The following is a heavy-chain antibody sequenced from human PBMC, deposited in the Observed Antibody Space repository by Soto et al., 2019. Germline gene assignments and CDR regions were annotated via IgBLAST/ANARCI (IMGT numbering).Heavy chain of an antibody. CDR1: VFTFSSYW. Sequence: VGSLRLSCAASVFTFSSYWMSCVRHSPGKWLEWVANIKQDGSEKYYVDSVKGRFTISRDNAKNSLYLQMNSLRAEDTAVYYCARDTRHYYDSPPSWYFHLWGRGTLVTLSS. V-gene: IGHV3-7*01. J-gene: IGHJ2*01. CDR2: IKQDGSEK. CDR3: ARDTRHYYDSPPSWYFHL. D-gene: IGHD3-22*01.